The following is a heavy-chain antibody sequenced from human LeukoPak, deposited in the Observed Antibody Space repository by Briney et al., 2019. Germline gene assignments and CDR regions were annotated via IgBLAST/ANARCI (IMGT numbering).Heavy chain of an antibody. V-gene: IGHV3-23*01. CDR1: GFTFSTYA. CDR3: AKDGGITIFGVVIS. CDR2: ISGSGNT. D-gene: IGHD3-3*01. Sequence: PGGSLRLSCAASGFTFSTYAMSWVRQAPGKGLEWVSTISGSGNTYYADSVKGRFTISRDNSKNTLYLQMNSLRAEDTAVYYCAKDGGITIFGVVISWGQGTLVTVSS. J-gene: IGHJ4*02.